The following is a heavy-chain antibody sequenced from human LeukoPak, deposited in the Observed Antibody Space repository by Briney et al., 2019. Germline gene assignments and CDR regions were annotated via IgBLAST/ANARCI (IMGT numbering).Heavy chain of an antibody. CDR1: GGSISNYY. V-gene: IGHV4-59*01. CDR3: ARGIAVAGTFDY. J-gene: IGHJ4*02. CDR2: IYYSGST. D-gene: IGHD6-19*01. Sequence: SETLSLTCTVSGGSISNYYWSWIRQPPGKGLEWIGYIYYSGSTAYNPSLKSRVTISVDTSKNQFSLKLSSVTAADTAVYYCARGIAVAGTFDYWGQGTLVTVSS.